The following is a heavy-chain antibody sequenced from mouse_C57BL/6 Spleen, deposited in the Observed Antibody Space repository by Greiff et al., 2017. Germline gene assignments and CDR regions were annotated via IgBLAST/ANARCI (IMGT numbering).Heavy chain of an antibody. CDR1: GFTFSDYG. J-gene: IGHJ3*01. D-gene: IGHD2-4*01. Sequence: EVKLVESGGGLVKPGGSLKLSCAASGFTFSDYGMHWVRQAPEKGLEWVAYISSGSSTIYYADTVKGRFTISRDNAKNTLFLQMTSLRSEDTAMYYCASGDDYDERFAYWGQGTLVTVSA. CDR3: ASGDDYDERFAY. V-gene: IGHV5-17*01. CDR2: ISSGSSTI.